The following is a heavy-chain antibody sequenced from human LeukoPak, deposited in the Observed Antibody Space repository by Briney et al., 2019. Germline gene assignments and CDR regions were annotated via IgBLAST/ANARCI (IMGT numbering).Heavy chain of an antibody. V-gene: IGHV1-2*02. Sequence: ASVKVSCKASGYTFTGYYMHWVRQAPGQGLEWKGWINPKSGDTNYAQKFQGRVTMTRDTDISTAYMELSRLRSDDTAVYYCARVGPSGYYYYSMDVWGKGTTVTVSS. J-gene: IGHJ6*03. CDR1: GYTFTGYY. CDR3: ARVGPSGYYYYSMDV. D-gene: IGHD3-10*01. CDR2: INPKSGDT.